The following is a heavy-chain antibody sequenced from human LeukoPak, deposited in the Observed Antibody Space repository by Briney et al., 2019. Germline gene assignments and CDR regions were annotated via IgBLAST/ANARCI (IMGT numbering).Heavy chain of an antibody. D-gene: IGHD1-26*01. Sequence: GGLLILSCAASGFTLSSYAMHWFRQAPAQGMEWVAVITYDGGKEYYADSVKGRFTISRDNSKSTLYLQMNSLRAEDTAVYYCARDQTGSYCINYWGQGTLVTVSS. CDR2: ITYDGGKE. J-gene: IGHJ4*02. CDR1: GFTLSSYA. V-gene: IGHV3-30-3*01. CDR3: ARDQTGSYCINY.